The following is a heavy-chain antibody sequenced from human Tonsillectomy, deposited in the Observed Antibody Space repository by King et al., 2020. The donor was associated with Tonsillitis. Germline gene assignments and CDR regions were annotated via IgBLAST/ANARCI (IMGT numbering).Heavy chain of an antibody. J-gene: IGHJ3*01. CDR1: GFTFSNYG. CDR2: ISSSSNYI. D-gene: IGHD1-1*01. CDR3: ARVSWNYDAFDV. Sequence: VQLVESGGGLVKPGGSLRLSCAASGFTFSNYGMNWVRQAPGKGLEWVSSISSSSNYIYYGDSVKGRFTISRDTAKNPLSLQMNSLRAEDTAVYYCARVSWNYDAFDVWGQGTVVTVSS. V-gene: IGHV3-21*01.